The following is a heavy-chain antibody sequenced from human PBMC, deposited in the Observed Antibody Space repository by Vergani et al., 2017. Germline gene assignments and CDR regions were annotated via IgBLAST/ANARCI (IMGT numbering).Heavy chain of an antibody. J-gene: IGHJ4*02. CDR1: GDSVSSNSAA. D-gene: IGHD2-2*02. CDR2: TYYRSKWYN. CDR3: AIGSRHILGYCSSTSCYTPALEAAGIYLTPAFDY. Sequence: QVQLQQSGPGLVKPSQTRSLTCAISGDSVSSNSAAWNWIRQSPSRGPEWLGRTYYRSKWYNDYAVSVKSRITINPDTSKNQFSLQLNSVPPEDTAVYYCAIGSRHILGYCSSTSCYTPALEAAGIYLTPAFDYWGQGTLVTVSS. V-gene: IGHV6-1*01.